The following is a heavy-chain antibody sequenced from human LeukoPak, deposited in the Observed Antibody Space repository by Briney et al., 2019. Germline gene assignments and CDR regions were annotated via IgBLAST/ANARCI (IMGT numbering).Heavy chain of an antibody. CDR1: GDSIISSNYY. J-gene: IGHJ5*02. Sequence: PSETLSLTCTVSGDSIISSNYYWVWIRQPPGKGLEWIGTIYYSGRTFYSPSLKSRITISVDTSKNQFSLKLSSVTAADTAVYYCARLLVPGWFDPWGQGTLVTVSS. V-gene: IGHV4-39*01. CDR2: IYYSGRT. CDR3: ARLLVPGWFDP. D-gene: IGHD2-2*01.